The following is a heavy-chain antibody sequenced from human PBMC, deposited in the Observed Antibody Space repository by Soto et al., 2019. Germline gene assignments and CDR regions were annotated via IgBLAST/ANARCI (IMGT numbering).Heavy chain of an antibody. CDR2: IYYSGST. D-gene: IGHD3-10*01. CDR1: GGSISSGDYY. V-gene: IGHV4-30-4*01. J-gene: IGHJ6*02. Sequence: SETLSLTCSVSGGSISSGDYYWNWIRQPPGKGLECIGHIYYSGSTYYNSSLKSRVTISLDTSKNQFSLKLSSVTAADTAVYYCAREAWRSDGSGKDYSYYGMDVWGQGTTVTVSS. CDR3: AREAWRSDGSGKDYSYYGMDV.